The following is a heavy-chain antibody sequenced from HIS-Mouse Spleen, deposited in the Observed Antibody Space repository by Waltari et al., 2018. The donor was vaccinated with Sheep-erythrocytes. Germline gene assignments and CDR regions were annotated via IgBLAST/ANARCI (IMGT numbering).Heavy chain of an antibody. D-gene: IGHD3-22*01. CDR3: ARAGQVQGPAMGSSGYYHDY. V-gene: IGHV6-1*01. J-gene: IGHJ4*02. CDR2: TYYRSKWYN. CDR1: GDSVPSNSAA. Sequence: QVQLQQSGPGLVTPSQTPSLTCAISGDSVPSNSAAWNWIRQSPSRGLEWLGRTYYRSKWYNDYAVSVKSRITINPDTSKNQFSVRLNSVTPEVTPVYYCARAGQVQGPAMGSSGYYHDYWGQGTLVTVSS.